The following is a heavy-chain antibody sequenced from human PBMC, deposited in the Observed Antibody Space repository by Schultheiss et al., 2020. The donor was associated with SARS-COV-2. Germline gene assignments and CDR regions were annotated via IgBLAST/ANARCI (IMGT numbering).Heavy chain of an antibody. V-gene: IGHV3-53*04. CDR3: ARVVAQGLVYYYYYMDV. CDR1: GFTVSDNY. J-gene: IGHJ6*03. CDR2: IYSGGST. Sequence: GGSLRLSCAVSGFTVSDNYMIWVRQAPGKGLEWVSVIYSGGSTYYADSVKGRFTISRHNSKNTLYLQMNSLRAEDTAVYYCARVVAQGLVYYYYYMDVWGKGTTVTVSS. D-gene: IGHD6-19*01.